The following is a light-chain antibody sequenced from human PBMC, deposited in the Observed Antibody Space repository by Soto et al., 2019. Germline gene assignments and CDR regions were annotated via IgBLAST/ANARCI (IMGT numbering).Light chain of an antibody. CDR1: SSDVGGYNY. J-gene: IGLJ2*01. CDR3: SSYTSSSTLLV. Sequence: QPVLTQPASVSGSPGQSITISCTGTSSDVGGYNYVSWYQQHPGKAPKLMIYDVSNRPSGVSNRFSGSKSGNTASLTTTGSQPEDEADYYCSSYTSSSTLLVFGGGTKLTVL. CDR2: DVS. V-gene: IGLV2-14*01.